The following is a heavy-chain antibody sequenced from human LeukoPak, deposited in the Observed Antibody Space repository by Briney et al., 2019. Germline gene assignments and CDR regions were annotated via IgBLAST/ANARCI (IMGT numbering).Heavy chain of an antibody. D-gene: IGHD3-10*01. J-gene: IGHJ4*02. CDR3: ANYYGSGSYSTNYFDY. CDR2: ISGSGDNT. Sequence: GGSLRLSCAASGFTFSSYAMSWVRQAPGKGLEWVSIISGSGDNTYYADSMKGRFTISRDNSKNTLYLQMNSLGAEDTAVYYCANYYGSGSYSTNYFDYWGQGTLVTVSS. CDR1: GFTFSSYA. V-gene: IGHV3-23*01.